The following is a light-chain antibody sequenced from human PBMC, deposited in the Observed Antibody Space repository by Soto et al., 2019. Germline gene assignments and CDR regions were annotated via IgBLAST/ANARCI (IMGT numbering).Light chain of an antibody. J-gene: IGLJ2*01. CDR1: YSNIGIND. CDR2: DTS. Sequence: LTQPPSASGTPGQRVTVSCSGTYSNIGINDVHWYRQLSGTAPQILIYDTSQRATGVPDRFSGSRSGTSASLVISGLQTEDEADYHCAAWDDSLNGPAFGGGTKLTVL. V-gene: IGLV1-44*01. CDR3: AAWDDSLNGPA.